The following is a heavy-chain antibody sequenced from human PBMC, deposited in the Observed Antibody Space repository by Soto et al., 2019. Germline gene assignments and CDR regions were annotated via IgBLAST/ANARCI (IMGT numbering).Heavy chain of an antibody. D-gene: IGHD2-8*02. CDR3: ARGSVGTGWKFDX. V-gene: IGHV4-59*13. J-gene: IGHJ4*02. CDR1: GDSIRSDF. Sequence: PSGTLSLTGTVSGDSIRSDFWSWIRQPPGKVLDWICYISYSVATNYNPSLKSRVTISVDTSKNQFSLKLNSVTSADTAVYYCARGSVGTGWKFDXWGQATLVTVSX. CDR2: ISYSVAT.